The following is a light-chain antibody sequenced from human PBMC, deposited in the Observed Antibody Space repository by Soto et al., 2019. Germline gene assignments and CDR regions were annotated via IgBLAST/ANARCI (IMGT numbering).Light chain of an antibody. CDR2: GTS. J-gene: IGKJ2*03. CDR1: QTVSSSY. V-gene: IGKV3-20*01. Sequence: EIVLTQSPGTLSLSPGERVTLSCWASQTVSSSYLAWYQQKPGQAPRLLTYGTSSRATGIPDRFSGSGSGTDFTLTISRLEPEDFAVYYCQQYGSSPPYSFGQGTKLEIK. CDR3: QQYGSSPPYS.